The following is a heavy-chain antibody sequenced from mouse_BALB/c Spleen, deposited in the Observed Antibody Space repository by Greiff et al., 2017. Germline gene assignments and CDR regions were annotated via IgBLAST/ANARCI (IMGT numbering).Heavy chain of an antibody. D-gene: IGHD1-1*01. V-gene: IGHV3-2*02. Sequence: EVKLMESGPGLVKPSQSLSLTCTVTGYSITSDYAWNWIRQFPGNKLEWMGYISYSGSTSYNPSLKSRISITRDTSKNQFFLQLNSVTTEDTATYYCARRYYYGSSHLLYYAMDYWGQGTSVTVSS. J-gene: IGHJ4*01. CDR1: GYSITSDYA. CDR2: ISYSGST. CDR3: ARRYYYGSSHLLYYAMDY.